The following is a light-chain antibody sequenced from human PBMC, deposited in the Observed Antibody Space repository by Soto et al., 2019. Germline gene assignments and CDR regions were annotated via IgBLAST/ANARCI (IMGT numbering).Light chain of an antibody. V-gene: IGKV1-6*01. CDR1: QDIRSD. CDR3: LQEYKYPRT. CDR2: AAS. Sequence: AIQMTQSPSSLSASVGDRVVITCRASQDIRSDLGWYQQKPGEAPKLLMYAASSLQSGVPSRFSGSESGTHFTHTISSLQPEAFVTYYGLQEYKYPRTFGLATEVEVK. J-gene: IGKJ1*01.